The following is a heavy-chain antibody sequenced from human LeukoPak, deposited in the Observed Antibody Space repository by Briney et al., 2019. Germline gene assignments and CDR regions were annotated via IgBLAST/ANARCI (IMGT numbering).Heavy chain of an antibody. CDR1: GGSISSSSYS. CDR3: ARLRFDFWSGYHHPYFDY. J-gene: IGHJ4*02. D-gene: IGHD3-3*01. Sequence: KPSETLSLTCTVSGGSISSSSYSWGWIRQPPGKGLEWIGSIYYSGTTYYNPSLKSRVTISVDTSKIQFSLKLSSVAATDTAVYFCARLRFDFWSGYHHPYFDYWGQGTLVTVSS. V-gene: IGHV4-39*01. CDR2: IYYSGTT.